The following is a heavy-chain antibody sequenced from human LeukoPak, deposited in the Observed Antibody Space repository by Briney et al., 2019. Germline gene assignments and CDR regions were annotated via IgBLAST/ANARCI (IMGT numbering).Heavy chain of an antibody. J-gene: IGHJ4*02. V-gene: IGHV3-49*03. Sequence: PGGSLRLSCTGSGFTFGDYAMSWFRQAPGKGLEWVGFIRSKAYGGTTEYAASVKGRFAISRDDSKSIAYLQMNSLKTEDTGVYYCSRQIRATTDYFDYWGQGTLVTVSS. CDR1: GFTFGDYA. CDR3: SRQIRATTDYFDY. CDR2: IRSKAYGGTT. D-gene: IGHD5-12*01.